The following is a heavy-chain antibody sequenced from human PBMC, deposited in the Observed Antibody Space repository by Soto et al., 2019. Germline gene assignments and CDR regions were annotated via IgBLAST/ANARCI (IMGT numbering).Heavy chain of an antibody. CDR1: GYTFTHYG. V-gene: IGHV1-18*04. CDR3: ARESYSTSSGLHYYYGMDV. CDR2: ISGDNGKT. Sequence: QVQLVQSGAEVKKFGASVKVSCKASGYTFTHYGISWVRQAPGQGLEWMGWISGDNGKTNYAQKFQGSVTMTTDTSTSTAHMELRSLRSDDTAVYYCARESYSTSSGLHYYYGMDVWGQGTTVTVSS. D-gene: IGHD6-6*01. J-gene: IGHJ6*02.